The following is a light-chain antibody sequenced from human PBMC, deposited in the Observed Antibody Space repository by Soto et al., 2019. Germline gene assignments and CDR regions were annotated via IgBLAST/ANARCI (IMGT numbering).Light chain of an antibody. V-gene: IGLV2-14*03. CDR3: SSYTSSSTDVV. CDR1: SSDVGGYNY. CDR2: DVS. J-gene: IGLJ2*01. Sequence: QSVLTQPASVSGSPGQSITISCTGNSSDVGGYNYVSWYQHHQGKSPKLMIYDVSNRPSGVYNRCSGSKSGNTASLTISGLHAEDEADYSCSSYTSSSTDVVFGGGTKLTVL.